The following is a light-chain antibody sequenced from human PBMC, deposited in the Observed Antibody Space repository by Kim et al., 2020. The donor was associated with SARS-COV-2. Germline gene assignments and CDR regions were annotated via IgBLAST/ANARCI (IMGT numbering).Light chain of an antibody. Sequence: SPGEDATLACRASQSVSSTYLAWYQQKSGQAPKLLIYGTSTRATGTPDRFSGCGSGTDFTLTISRLEPEDFAVYYCQQYGTSPRTFGGGTKVDIK. CDR1: QSVSSTY. CDR3: QQYGTSPRT. CDR2: GTS. V-gene: IGKV3-20*01. J-gene: IGKJ4*01.